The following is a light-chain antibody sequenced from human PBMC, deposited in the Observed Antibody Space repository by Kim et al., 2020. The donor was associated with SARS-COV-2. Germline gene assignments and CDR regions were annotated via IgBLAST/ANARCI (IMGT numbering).Light chain of an antibody. CDR2: IKSDGEY. CDR3: QTWGTGTWV. Sequence: QLVLTQSPSASASPGASVKVTCTLSSGHNNDAISWHQQQPGKGPRYLMMIKSDGEYIKGDGVPDRFSGSSSGTERYLTISRLHSEDEADYYCQTWGTGTWVFGGGTQLTVL. J-gene: IGLJ3*02. CDR1: SGHNNDA. V-gene: IGLV4-69*02.